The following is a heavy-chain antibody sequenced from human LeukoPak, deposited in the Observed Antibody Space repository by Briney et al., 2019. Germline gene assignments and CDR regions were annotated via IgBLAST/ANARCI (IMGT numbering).Heavy chain of an antibody. V-gene: IGHV3-23*01. D-gene: IGHD3-3*01. CDR1: GFTYSSYA. J-gene: IGHJ3*02. CDR2: ISNSGDNT. Sequence: PGGSLRLSCVASGFTYSSYAMTWVRQAPGKGLEWVSLISNSGDNTYYADSVEGRFTISRDNSKNTLYLQMNSLRAEDTAIYYCAKVEWPDAFSIWGQGTMVTVSS. CDR3: AKVEWPDAFSI.